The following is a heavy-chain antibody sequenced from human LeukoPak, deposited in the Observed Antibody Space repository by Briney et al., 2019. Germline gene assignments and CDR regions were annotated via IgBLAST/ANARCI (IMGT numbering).Heavy chain of an antibody. J-gene: IGHJ5*02. CDR2: INSDGSST. CDR3: ARGMTTGWYNWFDP. CDR1: GFTFSSYR. Sequence: PGGSLRLSCAASGFTFSSYRMHWVRQAPGKGLVWVSRINSDGSSTTYAASVKGRFTISRDNAKNTLYLQMNSLRAEDTAVYYCARGMTTGWYNWFDPWGQGTLVTVSS. V-gene: IGHV3-74*01. D-gene: IGHD4-11*01.